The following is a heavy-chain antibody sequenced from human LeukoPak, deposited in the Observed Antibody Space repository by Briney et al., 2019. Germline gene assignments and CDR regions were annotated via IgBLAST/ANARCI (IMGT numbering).Heavy chain of an antibody. V-gene: IGHV3-23*01. D-gene: IGHD4-17*01. Sequence: SGGSLRLSCAASGFTFSSYAMSWVRQAPGKGLEWVSGISGSSTGTYYADSVKGRFTVSRDNSKNTLYLQMNSLRAEDTAVYYCAKDYGDRDFDYRGQGTLVTVSS. CDR1: GFTFSSYA. CDR2: ISGSSTGT. CDR3: AKDYGDRDFDY. J-gene: IGHJ4*02.